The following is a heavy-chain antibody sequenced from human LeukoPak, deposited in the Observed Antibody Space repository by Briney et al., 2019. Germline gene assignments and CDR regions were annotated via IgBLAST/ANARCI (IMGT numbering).Heavy chain of an antibody. CDR1: GYTFTGYY. CDR2: INPNSGGT. V-gene: IGHV1-2*02. Sequence: ASVKVSCKASGYTFTGYYMHWVRQAPGQGLEWMGWINPNSGGTNHAQKFQGRVTMTRDTSISTAYMELSRLRSDDAAVYYCARDRGYCSSTSCYAGDYWGQGTLVTVSS. CDR3: ARDRGYCSSTSCYAGDY. J-gene: IGHJ4*02. D-gene: IGHD2-2*01.